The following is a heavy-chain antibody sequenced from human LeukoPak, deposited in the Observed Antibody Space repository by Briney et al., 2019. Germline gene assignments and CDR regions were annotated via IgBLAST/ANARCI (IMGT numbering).Heavy chain of an antibody. CDR1: GGSISSYY. V-gene: IGHV4-4*07. CDR2: IYTSGST. D-gene: IGHD6-19*01. CDR3: ARAYAVAAPFDY. J-gene: IGHJ4*02. Sequence: PSETLSLTCTVSGGSISSYYWSWIRQPAGKGLEWLGHIYTSGSTNYNPSLKSRVTMSVDTSKNQFSLKLSSVTAADTAVHYCARAYAVAAPFDYWGQGTLVTVSS.